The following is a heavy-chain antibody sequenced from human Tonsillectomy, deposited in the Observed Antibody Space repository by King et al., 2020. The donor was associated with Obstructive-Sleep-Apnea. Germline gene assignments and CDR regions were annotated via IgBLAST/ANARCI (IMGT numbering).Heavy chain of an antibody. CDR3: ARGALAGFYDAFDI. CDR1: GYTFIGYF. D-gene: IGHD6-19*01. CDR2: INPNSGGT. V-gene: IGHV1-2*02. Sequence: VQLVESGADVKKPGASVKVSCKAFGYTFIGYFMHWVRQAPGQGLEWMGWINPNSGGTNYAQMFQDRVTMTWDTSISTAYMELRRLRSDDTAVYYCARGALAGFYDAFDIWGQGTMVTVSS. J-gene: IGHJ3*02.